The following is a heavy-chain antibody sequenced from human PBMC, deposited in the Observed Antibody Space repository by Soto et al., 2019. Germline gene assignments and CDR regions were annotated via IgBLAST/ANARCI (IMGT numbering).Heavy chain of an antibody. CDR1: GYSFTSYW. Sequence: GESLKISCKGSGYSFTSYWIGWVRQMPGKGLEWMGIIYPGDSDTRYSPSFQGQVTISADKSISTAYLQWSSLKASDTAMYYCARREGAFMITSNTNGMDVWGQGTTVTVSS. CDR3: ARREGAFMITSNTNGMDV. V-gene: IGHV5-51*01. J-gene: IGHJ6*02. CDR2: IYPGDSDT. D-gene: IGHD3-16*01.